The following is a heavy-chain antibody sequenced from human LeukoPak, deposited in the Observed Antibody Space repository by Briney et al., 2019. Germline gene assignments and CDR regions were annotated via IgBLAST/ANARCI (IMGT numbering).Heavy chain of an antibody. Sequence: GGSLRLSCAASGFTFSSDSMNWVRQAPGKGLEWVSYISNAGDTIYYADSVKGRFTISRDNAKDSVYLQMNSLRAEDTAVYYCARDRGYCGRTRCIRWHDYWGQGTLVTVSS. V-gene: IGHV3-48*01. CDR1: GFTFSSDS. J-gene: IGHJ4*02. CDR3: ARDRGYCGRTRCIRWHDY. D-gene: IGHD2-2*01. CDR2: ISNAGDTI.